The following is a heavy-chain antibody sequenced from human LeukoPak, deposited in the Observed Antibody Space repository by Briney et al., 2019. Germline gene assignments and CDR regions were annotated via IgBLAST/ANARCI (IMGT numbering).Heavy chain of an antibody. CDR1: GDSISSGAYY. CDR2: IGYTGDT. Sequence: SQALSLTCTVSGDSISSGAYYWSWVRQLPEKGLDWIGYIGYTGDTYYNPSLRSRTTISKDTSKTQFSLRLDSLTAADTAVYYCTRDSQLEWFYSWGQGTLVTVSS. J-gene: IGHJ5*01. D-gene: IGHD3-10*01. CDR3: TRDSQLEWFYS. V-gene: IGHV4-31*03.